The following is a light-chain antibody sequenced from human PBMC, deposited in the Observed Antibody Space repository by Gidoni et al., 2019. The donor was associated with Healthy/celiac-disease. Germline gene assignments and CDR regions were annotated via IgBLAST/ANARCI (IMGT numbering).Light chain of an antibody. CDR3: QKYNSAPPGT. CDR1: QGISNY. CDR2: AAS. Sequence: DIQMTQSPSSLSAFVGDRVTITCRASQGISNYLAWYQQKPGKVPKLLIYAASTLQSGVPSRFSGSGSGTDFTLTISSLQPEDVATYYCQKYNSAPPGTFGPGTKVDIK. J-gene: IGKJ3*01. V-gene: IGKV1-27*01.